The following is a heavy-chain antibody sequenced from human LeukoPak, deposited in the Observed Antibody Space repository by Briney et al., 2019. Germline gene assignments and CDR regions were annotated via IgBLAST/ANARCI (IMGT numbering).Heavy chain of an antibody. Sequence: ASVKVSCKVSGYTFTGYYMHWVRQAPGQGLEWMGWISAYNGNTNYAQKLQGRVTMTTDTSTSTAYMELSSLRSEDTAVYYCAKDYNPDLIHYFDYWGQGTLVTVSS. CDR2: ISAYNGNT. D-gene: IGHD3-10*01. CDR3: AKDYNPDLIHYFDY. J-gene: IGHJ4*02. V-gene: IGHV1-18*04. CDR1: GYTFTGYY.